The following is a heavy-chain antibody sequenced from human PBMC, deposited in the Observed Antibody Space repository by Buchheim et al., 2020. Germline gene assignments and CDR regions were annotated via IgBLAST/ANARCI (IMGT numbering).Heavy chain of an antibody. D-gene: IGHD3-22*01. CDR3: AREKDYYDSSGYYHGGYFDY. V-gene: IGHV1-69*04. J-gene: IGHJ4*02. CDR2: IIPILGIA. Sequence: QVQLVQSGAEVKKPGSSVKVSCKASGGTFSSYAISWVRQAPGQGLEWMGRIIPILGIANYAQKFQGRVTITADKSTSTAYMELSSLRSEDTAVYYCAREKDYYDSSGYYHGGYFDYWGQGTL. CDR1: GGTFSSYA.